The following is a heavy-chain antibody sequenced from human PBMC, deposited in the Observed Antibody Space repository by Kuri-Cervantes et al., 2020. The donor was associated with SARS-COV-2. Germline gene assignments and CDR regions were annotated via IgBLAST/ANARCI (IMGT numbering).Heavy chain of an antibody. J-gene: IGHJ6*02. CDR1: GFTFSSYG. V-gene: IGHV3-15*01. CDR2: IKSKTDGGTT. Sequence: GESLKISCAASGFTFSSYGMHWVRQAPGKGLEWVGRIKSKTDGGTTDYAAPVKGRFTISRDDSKNTLYLQMNSLKTEDTAVYYCARDPSWGNRFFDYYYGMGVWGQGTTVTVSS. D-gene: IGHD1-14*01. CDR3: ARDPSWGNRFFDYYYGMGV.